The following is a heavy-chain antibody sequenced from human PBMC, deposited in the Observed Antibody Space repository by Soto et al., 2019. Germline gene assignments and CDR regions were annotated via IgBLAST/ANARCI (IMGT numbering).Heavy chain of an antibody. CDR3: AKMEYQLPYYYYGMDV. CDR1: GFTFSSYG. Sequence: GGSLRLSCAASGFTFSSYGMHWVRQAPGKGLEWVAVISYDGSNKYYADSVKGRFTISRDNYKNTLYLQMNSLRAEDTAVYYCAKMEYQLPYYYYGMDVWGQGTTVTVSS. J-gene: IGHJ6*02. V-gene: IGHV3-30*18. D-gene: IGHD2-2*01. CDR2: ISYDGSNK.